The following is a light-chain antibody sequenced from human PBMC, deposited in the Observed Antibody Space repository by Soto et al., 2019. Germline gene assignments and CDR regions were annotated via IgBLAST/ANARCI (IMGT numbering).Light chain of an antibody. J-gene: IGKJ1*01. Sequence: DIVMTQSPLSLPVTPGEPASISCRSSQSLLHSNGYNFLVWYLQKPGQSPQLLIYLVSPRSSGVLDTCSGSVSCKDFTLKISRVEAEDVGVYYCRKALQTPQTFGQGTKVDIK. V-gene: IGKV2-28*01. CDR3: RKALQTPQT. CDR2: LVS. CDR1: QSLLHSNGYNF.